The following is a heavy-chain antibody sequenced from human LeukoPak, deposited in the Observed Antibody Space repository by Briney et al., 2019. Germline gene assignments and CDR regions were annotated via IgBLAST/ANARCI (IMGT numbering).Heavy chain of an antibody. CDR1: GFTFSSYG. V-gene: IGHV3-33*01. J-gene: IGHJ4*02. CDR2: IWYDGSNK. Sequence: GGSLRLSCAASGFTFSSYGMHWVRQAPGKGLEWVAVIWYDGSNKYYADSVKGRFTISRDNSKNTLYLQMNSLRAEDTAVYYCARRNSNSSSWASFDYWGQGTLVTVSS. CDR3: ARRNSNSSSWASFDY. D-gene: IGHD6-13*01.